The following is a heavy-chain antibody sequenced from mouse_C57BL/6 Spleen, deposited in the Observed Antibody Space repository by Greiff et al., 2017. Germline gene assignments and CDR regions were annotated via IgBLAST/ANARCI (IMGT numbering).Heavy chain of an antibody. V-gene: IGHV3-6*01. D-gene: IGHD2-4*01. CDR3: ARGGFFYDYVGFAY. Sequence: EVKLQEPGPGLVKPSQSLSLTCPVTGYSITSGYYWNWIRQFPGNQLAWIGHISYDGSNNYKPSLKNTISITLDTSTNQFFLKVNSVTTEDTAIYYCARGGFFYDYVGFAYWGQGTLVTVSA. J-gene: IGHJ3*01. CDR2: ISYDGSN. CDR1: GYSITSGYY.